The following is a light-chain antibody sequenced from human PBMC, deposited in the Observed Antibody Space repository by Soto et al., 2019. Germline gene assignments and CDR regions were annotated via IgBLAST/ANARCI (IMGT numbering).Light chain of an antibody. CDR3: SSYTSRTTPV. Sequence: QSVLTQPASVSGSPGQTITISCTGTSSDVGCYAYVSWYQQYPGKVPKLVISEVSNRPSGVSHRFSGSRSGNTASLTISGLQAEDEADYHCSSYTSRTTPVFGGGTKLTVL. CDR1: SSDVGCYAY. V-gene: IGLV2-14*01. CDR2: EVS. J-gene: IGLJ2*01.